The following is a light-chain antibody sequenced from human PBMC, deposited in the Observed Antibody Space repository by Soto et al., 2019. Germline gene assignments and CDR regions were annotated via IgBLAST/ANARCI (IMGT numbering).Light chain of an antibody. V-gene: IGLV1-40*01. CDR3: QSYDSSLSGSV. Sequence: QSVLTQPPSVSGAPGQRVTISCTGSSSNIGAGYDVHWYQQLPGTAPQLLIYDNNNRPSGVPDRFSGSKSGTSASLAIARLQAEDEADYYCQSYDSSLSGSVFGGGTKLTVL. CDR2: DNN. J-gene: IGLJ2*01. CDR1: SSNIGAGYD.